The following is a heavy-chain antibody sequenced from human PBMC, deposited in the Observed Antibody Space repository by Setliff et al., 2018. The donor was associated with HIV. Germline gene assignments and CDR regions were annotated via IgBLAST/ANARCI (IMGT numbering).Heavy chain of an antibody. CDR2: ISYDGTNK. J-gene: IGHJ4*02. V-gene: IGHV3-30*18. CDR1: GFTFSGYG. CDR3: AKDRYSSGWSPLDY. Sequence: PGGSLRLSCAASGFTFSGYGMHWVRQAPGKGLEWVAIISYDGTNKYYADSVKGRFTISRDNSKNTLYLQMNSLRAEDTAVYYCAKDRYSSGWSPLDYWGQGTLVTVSS. D-gene: IGHD6-19*01.